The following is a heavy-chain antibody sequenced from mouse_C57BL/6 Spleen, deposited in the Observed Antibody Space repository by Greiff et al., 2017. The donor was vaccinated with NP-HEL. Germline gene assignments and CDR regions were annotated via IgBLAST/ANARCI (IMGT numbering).Heavy chain of an antibody. CDR2: IYPGSGST. J-gene: IGHJ2*01. V-gene: IGHV1-55*01. CDR3: AIGGGEGY. Sequence: QVQLQQPGAELVKPGASVKMSCKASGYTFTSYWITWVKQRPGQGLEWIGDIYPGSGSTNYNQKFKGKATLTVDKSSSTAYMQLSSLTSEDSAVYYCAIGGGEGYWGQGTTLTVSS. D-gene: IGHD3-3*01. CDR1: GYTFTSYW.